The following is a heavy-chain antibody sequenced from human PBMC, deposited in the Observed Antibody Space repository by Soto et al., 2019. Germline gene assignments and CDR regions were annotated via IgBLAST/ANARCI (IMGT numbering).Heavy chain of an antibody. CDR3: ARVRKLVGYFYYYMDV. V-gene: IGHV1-18*01. D-gene: IGHD6-6*01. CDR2: ISAYNGDT. CDR1: GYTFTNYG. Sequence: QVQLLQSGAEVKKPGASVKVSCKASGYTFTNYGITWVRQAPGQGLECMGWISAYNGDTHYTQRLQGRVTMTTDTSTSTAYMELRGLRSDDTAVYYCARVRKLVGYFYYYMDVWGKGTTVTVSS. J-gene: IGHJ6*03.